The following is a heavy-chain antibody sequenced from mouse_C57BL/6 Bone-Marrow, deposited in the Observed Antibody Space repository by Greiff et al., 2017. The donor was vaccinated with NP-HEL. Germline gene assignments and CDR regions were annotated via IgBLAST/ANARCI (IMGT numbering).Heavy chain of an antibody. J-gene: IGHJ2*01. V-gene: IGHV2-9-1*01. CDR1: GFSLTSYA. CDR3: ARNHYYGSSPYFDY. Sequence: QVELKESGPGLVAPSQSLSITCTVSGFSLTSYAISWVRQPPGTGLEWLGVIWTGGGTNYNSALKSRLSISKDNSKSQVFLKMNSLQTDDTARYYCARNHYYGSSPYFDYWGQGTTLTVSS. D-gene: IGHD1-1*01. CDR2: IWTGGGT.